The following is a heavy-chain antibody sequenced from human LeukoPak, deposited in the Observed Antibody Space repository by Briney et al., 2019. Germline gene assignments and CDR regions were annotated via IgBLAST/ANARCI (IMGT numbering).Heavy chain of an antibody. J-gene: IGHJ3*02. D-gene: IGHD3-22*01. CDR3: ALLITIIGVSAFDI. CDR1: GGSFSGYY. CDR2: INHSGIT. Sequence: PSETLSLTCAVYGGSFSGYYWSWIRQPPGKGPEWIGEINHSGITNYNPSLKSRVTISVDTSKNQFSLKLSSVTAADTAVYYCALLITIIGVSAFDIWGQGTMVTVSS. V-gene: IGHV4-34*01.